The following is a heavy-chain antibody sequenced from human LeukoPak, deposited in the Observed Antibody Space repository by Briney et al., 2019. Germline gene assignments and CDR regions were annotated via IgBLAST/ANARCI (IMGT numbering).Heavy chain of an antibody. CDR2: IRYDGSNK. D-gene: IGHD5-24*01. CDR1: GFTFSSYG. J-gene: IGHJ4*02. Sequence: PGGSLRLSCAASGFTFSSYGMHWVRQAPGKGLEWVAFIRYDGSNKYYADSVKGRFTISRDNSKNTLYLQMDSLRAEDTAVYYCARASGWLQFMGDHWGQGTLVTVSS. CDR3: ARASGWLQFMGDH. V-gene: IGHV3-30*02.